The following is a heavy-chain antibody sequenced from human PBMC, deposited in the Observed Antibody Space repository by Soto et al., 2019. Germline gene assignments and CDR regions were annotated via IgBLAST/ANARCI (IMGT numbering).Heavy chain of an antibody. D-gene: IGHD3-3*01. Sequence: ASVKVSCKASVFTSSGISWVRQAPGQRLEWMGWISTHNGSTIYAQKFQGRVIMTMDTSTTTVYMELRSLRPDDTAVYLCAREGILGLFDAYDLWGQGTMVTVSS. V-gene: IGHV1-18*04. J-gene: IGHJ3*01. CDR1: VFTSSG. CDR3: AREGILGLFDAYDL. CDR2: ISTHNGST.